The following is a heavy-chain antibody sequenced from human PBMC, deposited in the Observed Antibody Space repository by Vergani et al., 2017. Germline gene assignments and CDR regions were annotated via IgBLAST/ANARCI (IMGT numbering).Heavy chain of an antibody. CDR1: GGSISSGSYY. J-gene: IGHJ4*02. Sequence: QVQLQESGPGLVQPSQTLSLTCTVSGGSISSGSYYWSWIRQPAGKGLEWIGRIYTSGSTNYNPSLKSRVTISVATSKNQFSLKLSSVTAADTAVYYCARASPWDSSGYYDYFDYWGQGTLVTVSS. CDR2: IYTSGST. CDR3: ARASPWDSSGYYDYFDY. D-gene: IGHD3-22*01. V-gene: IGHV4-61*02.